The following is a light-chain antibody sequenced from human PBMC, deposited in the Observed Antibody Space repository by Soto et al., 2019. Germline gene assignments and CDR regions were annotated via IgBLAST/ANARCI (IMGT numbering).Light chain of an antibody. J-gene: IGLJ2*01. V-gene: IGLV2-14*01. CDR3: SSYTSSSTLVV. CDR1: SSDVGGYNY. CDR2: DVS. Sequence: QSVLTQPASVSGSPGQSITISCTGTSSDVGGYNYVSWYQQHPGKAPKLMIYDVSNRPSVVSNRFSGSKSGNTASLTISGLQAEDEGDYYCSSYTSSSTLVVFGGGTKLTVL.